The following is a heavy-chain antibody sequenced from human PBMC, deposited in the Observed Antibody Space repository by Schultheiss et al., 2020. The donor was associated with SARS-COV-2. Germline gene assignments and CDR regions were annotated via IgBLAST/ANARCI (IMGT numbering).Heavy chain of an antibody. V-gene: IGHV3-13*01. CDR2: IGTAGDT. J-gene: IGHJ3*02. CDR1: GFTFSSYG. Sequence: GGSLRLSCAASGFTFSSYGMHWVRQATGKGLEWVSAIGTAGDTYYPGSVKGRFTISRDNSKNTLYLQMNSLRAEDTAVYYCARATITIFGVVTDAFDIWGQGTMVTVSS. CDR3: ARATITIFGVVTDAFDI. D-gene: IGHD3-3*01.